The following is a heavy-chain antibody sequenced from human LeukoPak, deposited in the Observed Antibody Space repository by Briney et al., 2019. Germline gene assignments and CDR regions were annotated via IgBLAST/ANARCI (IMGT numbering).Heavy chain of an antibody. D-gene: IGHD3-22*01. J-gene: IGHJ4*02. Sequence: SETLSLTCAVYGGSFSGYYWSWLRQPPGKGLEWIGEINHSGSTNYNPSLKSRVTISVDTSKNQFSLKLSSVTAADTAVYYCAREMYDSGGYRVSYFDYWGQGTLVTVSS. CDR1: GGSFSGYY. CDR3: AREMYDSGGYRVSYFDY. CDR2: INHSGST. V-gene: IGHV4-34*01.